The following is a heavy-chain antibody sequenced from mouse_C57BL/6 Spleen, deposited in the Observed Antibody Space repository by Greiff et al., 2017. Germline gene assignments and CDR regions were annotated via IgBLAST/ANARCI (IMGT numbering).Heavy chain of an antibody. CDR2: IWSGGST. V-gene: IGHV2-2*01. J-gene: IGHJ4*01. CDR1: GFSLTSYG. Sequence: QVQLQQSGPGLVQPSQSLSITCTVSGFSLTSYGVHWVRQSPGQGLEWLGVIWSGGSTDYNAAFISSLSISKDNSKSQVFFKMNSRQAVDTAIYYCARNCDGSSFYAMDYWGQGTSVTVSS. CDR3: ARNCDGSSFYAMDY. D-gene: IGHD1-1*01.